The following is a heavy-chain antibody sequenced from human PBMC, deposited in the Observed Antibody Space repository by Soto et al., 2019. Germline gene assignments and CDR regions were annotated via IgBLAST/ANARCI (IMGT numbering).Heavy chain of an antibody. Sequence: ASVKVSCKASGYTFTTYGIAWVRQAPGQGXEWVGWINTYSGHANYAQKLQGRVTVTTDTSTSTAYMEVGSLRSDDTAVYYCARVYNYGSGSYLTPGSSWFDFWGQGTQVTVSS. CDR1: GYTFTTYG. CDR2: INTYSGHA. J-gene: IGHJ4*02. CDR3: ARVYNYGSGSYLTPGSSWFDF. V-gene: IGHV1-18*01. D-gene: IGHD3-10*01.